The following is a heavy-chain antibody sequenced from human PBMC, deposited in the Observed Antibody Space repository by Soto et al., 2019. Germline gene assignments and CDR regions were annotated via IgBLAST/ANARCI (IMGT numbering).Heavy chain of an antibody. V-gene: IGHV3-7*01. J-gene: IGHJ4*02. Sequence: EVQLVESGGGLVQPGGSLRLSCAASGFTFSRYSMSWVRQAPGKGLEWVANIKEDGSEKYYVDSVKGRFTISRDNAKNSLYLQMNRRRAEDTAVYYCARDAGRYGVFDYWGQGTLVTVSS. CDR3: ARDAGRYGVFDY. CDR2: IKEDGSEK. D-gene: IGHD5-18*01. CDR1: GFTFSRYS.